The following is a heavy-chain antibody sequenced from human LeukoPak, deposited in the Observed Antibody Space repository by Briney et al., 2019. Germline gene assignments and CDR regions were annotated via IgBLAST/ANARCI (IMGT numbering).Heavy chain of an antibody. CDR2: IYYSGST. J-gene: IGHJ4*02. CDR3: ASTYCSGGSCYWALDY. Sequence: PSETLSLTCTVSGDSISSYYWSWIRQPPGKGLEWIGYIYYSGSTNYNPSLKSRVTISVDTSKNQFSLKLSSVTAADTAVYYCASTYCSGGSCYWALDYWGQGTLVTVSS. D-gene: IGHD2-15*01. V-gene: IGHV4-59*08. CDR1: GDSISSYY.